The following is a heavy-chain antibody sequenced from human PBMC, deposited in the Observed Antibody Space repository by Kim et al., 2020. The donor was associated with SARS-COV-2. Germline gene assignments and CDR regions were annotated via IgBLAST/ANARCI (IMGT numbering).Heavy chain of an antibody. CDR2: IRSKAYGGTT. CDR1: GFTFGDYA. CDR3: TRTYYYDSSGYYPFDY. J-gene: IGHJ4*02. D-gene: IGHD3-22*01. V-gene: IGHV3-49*03. Sequence: GGSLRLSCTASGFTFGDYAMSWFRQAPGKGLESVGFIRSKAYGGTTEYAASVKGRFTISRDDSKSIAYLQMNSLKTEDTAVYYCTRTYYYDSSGYYPFDYWGQGTLVTVSS.